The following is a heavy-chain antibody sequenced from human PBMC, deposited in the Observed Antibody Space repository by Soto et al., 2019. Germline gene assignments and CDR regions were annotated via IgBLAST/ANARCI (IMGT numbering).Heavy chain of an antibody. V-gene: IGHV4-34*01. CDR3: ARGWITIFGVVIKIYYFDY. D-gene: IGHD3-3*01. Sequence: QVQLQQWGAGLLKPSETLSLTCAVYGGSFSGYYWSWIRQPPGKGLEWLGEINHSGSTNYNPSLKSRVTISVDTSKNQFSLKLSSVTAADTAVYYCARGWITIFGVVIKIYYFDYWGQGTLVTVSS. CDR1: GGSFSGYY. CDR2: INHSGST. J-gene: IGHJ4*02.